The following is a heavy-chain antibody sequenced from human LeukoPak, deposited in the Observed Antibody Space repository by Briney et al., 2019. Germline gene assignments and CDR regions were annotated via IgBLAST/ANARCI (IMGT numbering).Heavy chain of an antibody. Sequence: PGGSLRLSCAASGFTFSTYSMNWVCQAPGKGLEWVSSISSSSRYIYYADSVKGRFTISRDNAKNSLFLQMNSLRAEDTAVYYCARDWTSGWDYWGQGTLVTVSS. CDR2: ISSSSRYI. J-gene: IGHJ4*02. CDR3: ARDWTSGWDY. V-gene: IGHV3-21*01. CDR1: GFTFSTYS. D-gene: IGHD6-19*01.